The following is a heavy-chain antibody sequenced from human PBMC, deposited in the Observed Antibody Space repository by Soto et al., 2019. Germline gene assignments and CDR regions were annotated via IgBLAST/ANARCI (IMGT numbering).Heavy chain of an antibody. CDR3: ARGHYGLDV. J-gene: IGHJ6*02. CDR1: GFTFSDYY. V-gene: IGHV3-11*01. Sequence: QVQLVESGGALVKPGGSLRLSCGASGFTFSDYYMSWIRQAPGKGLEWISYIWSDGSDIYYADSVKGRFTISRDNARDSVYLQMNSLRAEDTGVYYCARGHYGLDVWGQGTTVTGSS. CDR2: IWSDGSDI.